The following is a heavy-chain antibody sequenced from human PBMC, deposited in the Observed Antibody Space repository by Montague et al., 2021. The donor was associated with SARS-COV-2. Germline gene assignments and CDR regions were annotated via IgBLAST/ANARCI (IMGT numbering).Heavy chain of an antibody. CDR3: ARAYCGGDCYFYWYFDL. J-gene: IGHJ2*01. V-gene: IGHV6-1*01. CDR2: TYYSSKCYN. CDR1: GDSVSSNIAT. Sequence: CAISGDSVSSNIATWNWIRQSPSRGLEWLGRTYYSSKCYNDYAVSVKSRVIINPDTSNNRISLQLNSVTPEDTAGYYCARAYCGGDCYFYWYFDLWGRGTLVTVSS. D-gene: IGHD2-21*02.